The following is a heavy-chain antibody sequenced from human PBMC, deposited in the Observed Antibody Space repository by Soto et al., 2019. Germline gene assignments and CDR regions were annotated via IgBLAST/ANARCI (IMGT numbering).Heavy chain of an antibody. Sequence: GGSLRLSCAASGFTFSSYSMNCVRQAPGKGLEWVSSISSSSSYIYYADSVKGRFTISRDNAKNSLYLQMNSLRAEDTAVYYCAKDRMNHNSVWDPFDIWGQGTMVTVSS. V-gene: IGHV3-21*01. CDR2: ISSSSSYI. D-gene: IGHD2-15*01. CDR1: GFTFSSYS. J-gene: IGHJ3*02. CDR3: AKDRMNHNSVWDPFDI.